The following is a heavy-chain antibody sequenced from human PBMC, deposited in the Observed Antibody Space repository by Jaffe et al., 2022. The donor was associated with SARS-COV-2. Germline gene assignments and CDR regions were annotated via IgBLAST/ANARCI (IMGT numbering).Heavy chain of an antibody. CDR2: IYYSGST. CDR1: GGSISSSSYY. V-gene: IGHV4-39*01. J-gene: IGHJ4*02. CDR3: ARHWRQEGYFDY. Sequence: QLQLQESGPGLVKPSETLSLTCTVSGGSISSSSYYWGWIRQPPGKGLEWIGSIYYSGSTYYNPSLKSRVTISVDTSKNQFSLKLSSVTAADTAVYYCARHWRQEGYFDYWGQGTLVTVSS.